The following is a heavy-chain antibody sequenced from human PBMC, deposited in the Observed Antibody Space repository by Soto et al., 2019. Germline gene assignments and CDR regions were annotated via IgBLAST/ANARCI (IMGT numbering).Heavy chain of an antibody. Sequence: QGQLVQSGGEVKKPGASVKVSCKASGYTFTRYGISWVRQAPGQGLEWMGWISGYNGDTKYAQKCQGRVTMTVDTSTTTAYMELRSLTSDDRAVYYCEKNGQPPYYYYGMDVWGKGTTVTVSS. CDR2: ISGYNGDT. V-gene: IGHV1-18*01. D-gene: IGHD2-8*01. J-gene: IGHJ6*04. CDR1: GYTFTRYG. CDR3: EKNGQPPYYYYGMDV.